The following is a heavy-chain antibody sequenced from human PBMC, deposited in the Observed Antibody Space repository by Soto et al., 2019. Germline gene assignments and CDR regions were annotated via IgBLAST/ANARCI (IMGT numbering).Heavy chain of an antibody. CDR3: ARDNVAYYYDSSGYYYGSYES. J-gene: IGHJ5*02. CDR1: GGTFSSYA. D-gene: IGHD3-22*01. CDR2: IIPIFGTA. Sequence: SVKVSCKASGGTFSSYAIIWVRQAPGQGLEWMGGIIPIFGTANYAQKFQGRVTITADESTSTAYMELSSLRSEDTAVYYCARDNVAYYYDSSGYYYGSYESWGQGTLVTVSS. V-gene: IGHV1-69*13.